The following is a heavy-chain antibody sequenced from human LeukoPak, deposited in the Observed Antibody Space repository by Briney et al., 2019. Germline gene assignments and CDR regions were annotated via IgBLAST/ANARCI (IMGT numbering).Heavy chain of an antibody. CDR2: INPHSGGA. CDR3: ASSGKSITHKFSNSAFDI. CDR1: GYTFTAYY. D-gene: IGHD3-10*01. V-gene: IGHV1-2*02. J-gene: IGHJ3*02. Sequence: ASVKVSFKASGYTFTAYYINWVRQAPGQGLEWMGWINPHSGGAVYAQGFQGRVTMTRDTSISTAYMELSRLRSEDTAVYYCASSGKSITHKFSNSAFDIWGQGTMVTVSS.